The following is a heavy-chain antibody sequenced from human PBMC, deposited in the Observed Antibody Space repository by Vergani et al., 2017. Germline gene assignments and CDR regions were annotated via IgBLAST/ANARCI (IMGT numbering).Heavy chain of an antibody. V-gene: IGHV3-48*03. CDR2: ISSSGSTI. CDR3: ARDRHYYDSSGFYRYFDY. J-gene: IGHJ4*02. D-gene: IGHD3-22*01. CDR1: GFTFSSYA. Sequence: EVQLLESGGGLVQPGGSLRLSCAASGFTFSSYAMNWVRQAPGKGLEWVSYISSSGSTIYYADSVKGRFTISRDNAKNSLYLQMNSLRAEDTAIYYCARDRHYYDSSGFYRYFDYWGQGTLVTVS.